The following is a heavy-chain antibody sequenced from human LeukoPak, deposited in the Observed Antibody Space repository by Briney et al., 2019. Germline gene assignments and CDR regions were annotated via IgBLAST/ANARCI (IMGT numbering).Heavy chain of an antibody. CDR2: IIPIFGTA. D-gene: IGHD3-3*01. V-gene: IGHV1-69*05. CDR3: ARAGPTIYDFWSGYYNWFDP. J-gene: IGHJ5*02. Sequence: GSSVKVSCKASGGTFSSYAISWVRQAPGQGLEWMGGIIPIFGTANYAQKFQGRVTITTDESTSTAYMELSRLRSDDTAVYYCARAGPTIYDFWSGYYNWFDPWGQGTLVTVSS. CDR1: GGTFSSYA.